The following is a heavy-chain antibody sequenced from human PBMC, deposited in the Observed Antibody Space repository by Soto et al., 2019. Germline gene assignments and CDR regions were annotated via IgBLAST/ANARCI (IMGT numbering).Heavy chain of an antibody. Sequence: GASVKVSCKASGYTFSSYGINWVRQAPGQGLEWMGWISAYNGNTRHLQKVQGRLTMTTDTSTNSAHMELRSLTSDDTAVYYCARGPPSWEMLVGFVGDYWGQGTPVTVSS. D-gene: IGHD6-6*01. CDR2: ISAYNGNT. V-gene: IGHV1-18*04. CDR1: GYTFSSYG. CDR3: ARGPPSWEMLVGFVGDY. J-gene: IGHJ4*02.